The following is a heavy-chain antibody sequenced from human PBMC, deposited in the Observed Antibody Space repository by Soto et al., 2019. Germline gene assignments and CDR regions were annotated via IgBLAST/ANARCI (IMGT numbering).Heavy chain of an antibody. CDR1: GGSISSYY. Sequence: QVQLQESGPGLVKPSETLSLTCTVSGGSISSYYWSWLRQPPGKGLEWIGYIYYSGSTNYNPSLKSRVTMSVDTSKNQFSLRVRSVTAADTAVYYCASQGGQGDYWGQGTLVTVSS. J-gene: IGHJ4*02. CDR3: ASQGGQGDY. V-gene: IGHV4-59*08. CDR2: IYYSGST. D-gene: IGHD3-16*01.